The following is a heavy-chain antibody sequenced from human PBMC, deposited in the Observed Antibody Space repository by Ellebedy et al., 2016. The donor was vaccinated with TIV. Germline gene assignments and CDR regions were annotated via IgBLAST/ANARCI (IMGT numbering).Heavy chain of an antibody. D-gene: IGHD3-10*01. J-gene: IGHJ4*02. CDR3: AREYEEYYFDY. CDR1: GFTFSSYG. CDR2: MWYDGSHK. Sequence: GGSLRLSCAASGFTFSSYGMHWVRQAPGKGLEWVAYMWYDGSHKNYADSVKGRFTISRDNSKNTLYLQMNSLRVEETAVYYCAREYEEYYFDYWGQGTLVTVSS. V-gene: IGHV3-33*04.